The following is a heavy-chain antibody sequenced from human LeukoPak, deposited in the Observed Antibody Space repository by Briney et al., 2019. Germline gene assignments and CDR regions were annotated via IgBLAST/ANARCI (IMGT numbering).Heavy chain of an antibody. V-gene: IGHV3-7*01. CDR3: ARVPPTVGSSDI. Sequence: PGGSLRLSCAASGFTFSSYWMNWVRQAPGKGLEWVANIKEDGSEKYYVDSVKGRFTISRDNAKNSLYLQMNSLRDEDTAVYYCARVPPTVGSSDIWGQGTMVTVSS. CDR2: IKEDGSEK. D-gene: IGHD5/OR15-5a*01. J-gene: IGHJ3*02. CDR1: GFTFSSYW.